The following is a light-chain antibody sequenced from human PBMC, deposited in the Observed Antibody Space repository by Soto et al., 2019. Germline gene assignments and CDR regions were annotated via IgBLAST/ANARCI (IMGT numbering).Light chain of an antibody. CDR1: QSVNTR. Sequence: EIVMTQSPATLSVSPGERATLSCRASQSVNTRLAWYQQKPGQAPRLVIYDASTRATGIPARFSGSGSGTEFTLTISSLQSEDFAVYHCQQYNNWPPEYTFGQGTKLESK. V-gene: IGKV3D-15*01. CDR3: QQYNNWPPEYT. J-gene: IGKJ2*01. CDR2: DAS.